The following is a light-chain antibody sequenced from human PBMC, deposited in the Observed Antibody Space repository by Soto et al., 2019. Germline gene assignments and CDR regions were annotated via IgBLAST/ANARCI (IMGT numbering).Light chain of an antibody. CDR3: GTWDGSLSAVV. CDR2: ENN. V-gene: IGLV1-51*01. J-gene: IGLJ2*01. Sequence: QSVLTQPPSVSAAPGQKVTISCSGSSSNIGNNYVSWYQQLPGTAPKLLIYENNKRPSGIPDRFSGSKSSTSATLGITGLQTGDEADYYCGTWDGSLSAVVFGGVNKVTVL. CDR1: SSNIGNNY.